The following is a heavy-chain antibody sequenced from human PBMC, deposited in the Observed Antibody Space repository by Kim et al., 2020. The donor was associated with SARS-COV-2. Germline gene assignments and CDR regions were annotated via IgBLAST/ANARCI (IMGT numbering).Heavy chain of an antibody. CDR3: ARGFKVRAFDL. CDR2: T. V-gene: IGHV1-46*01. J-gene: IGHJ2*01. Sequence: TSYAQKFQGRVTMTRDTATSTVYMELSSLRSEDTAVYYCARGFKVRAFDLWGRGTLVTVSS. D-gene: IGHD3-10*01.